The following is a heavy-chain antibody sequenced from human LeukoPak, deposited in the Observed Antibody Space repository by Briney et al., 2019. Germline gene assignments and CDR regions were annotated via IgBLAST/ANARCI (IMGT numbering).Heavy chain of an antibody. D-gene: IGHD3-22*01. V-gene: IGHV1-69*05. CDR1: GGTFSSYA. CDR2: IIPIFGTA. Sequence: SVKVSCKASGGTFSSYAISWVRQAPGQGLEWMGGIIPIFGTANYAQKFQGRVTITTDESTSTAYMELSSLRSEDTAVYYCARVNRYYYGSRGPLSYFSYWGQGTLVSVSS. CDR3: ARVNRYYYGSRGPLSYFSY. J-gene: IGHJ4*02.